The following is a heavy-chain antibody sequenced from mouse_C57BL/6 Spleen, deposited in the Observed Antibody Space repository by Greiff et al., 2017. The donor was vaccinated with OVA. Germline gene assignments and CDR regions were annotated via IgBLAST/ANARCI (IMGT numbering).Heavy chain of an antibody. V-gene: IGHV1-7*01. CDR1: GYTFTSYW. CDR3: ARTGLDYAMDY. CDR2: INPSSGYT. J-gene: IGHJ4*01. Sequence: VKLVESGAELAQPGASVKLSCKASGYTFTSYWMHWVKQRPGQGLEWIGYINPSSGYTKYNQKFKDKATLTANKSSSTAYMQLSSLTYEESAVYYCARTGLDYAMDYWGQGTSVTVSS. D-gene: IGHD3-3*01.